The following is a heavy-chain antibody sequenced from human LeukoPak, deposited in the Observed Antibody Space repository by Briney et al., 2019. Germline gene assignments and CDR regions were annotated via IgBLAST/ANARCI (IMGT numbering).Heavy chain of an antibody. CDR3: ARGRSHIVVVPAAIWFDP. CDR2: IYYSGST. V-gene: IGHV4-31*03. J-gene: IGHJ5*02. CDR1: GGSISSGGYN. D-gene: IGHD2-2*01. Sequence: SETLSLTCTVSGGSISSGGYNWSWIRQHPGKGLEWIGYIYYSGSTYYNPSLKSRVTISVDTSKNQFSLKLSSVTAADTAVYYCARGRSHIVVVPAAIWFDPWGQGTLVTVSS.